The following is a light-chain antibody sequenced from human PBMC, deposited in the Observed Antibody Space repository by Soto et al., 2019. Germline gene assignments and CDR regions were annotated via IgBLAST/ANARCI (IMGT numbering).Light chain of an antibody. CDR1: QDINNS. CDR2: EAS. V-gene: IGKV1-33*01. CDR3: QQYDNLPFT. Sequence: DIQMTQSPSSLSASVGDRVTITCQASQDINNSLNWYQQKPGKAPKLLIYEASNLETGVPSGFSGSGSGTDFSFTINSLQPEDIATYYCQQYDNLPFTFGPGIKVDIK. J-gene: IGKJ3*01.